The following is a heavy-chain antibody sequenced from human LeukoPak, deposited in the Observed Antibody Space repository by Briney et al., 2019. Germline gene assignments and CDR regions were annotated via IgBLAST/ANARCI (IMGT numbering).Heavy chain of an antibody. CDR3: ARGGSREMATIPAY. CDR2: ISYDGSNK. D-gene: IGHD5-24*01. V-gene: IGHV3-30*03. J-gene: IGHJ4*02. CDR1: GFTFSSYG. Sequence: GGSLRLSCAASGFTFSSYGMHWVRQAPGKGLEWVAVISYDGSNKYYADSVKGRFTISRDNSKNTLYLQMNSLRSEDTAVYYCARGGSREMATIPAYWGQGTLVTVSS.